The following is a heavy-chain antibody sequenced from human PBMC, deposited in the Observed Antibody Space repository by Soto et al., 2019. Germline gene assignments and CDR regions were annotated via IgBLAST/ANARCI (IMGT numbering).Heavy chain of an antibody. V-gene: IGHV4-39*01. Sequence: SETLSLTCTVSGGSISSSSYYWGWIRQPPGKGLERIGSIYYSGSTYYNPSLKSRVTMSVDTSKNQFSLKLSSVTAADTAVYYCGRLPGIYMDVWGKGTTVTVSS. CDR1: GGSISSSSYY. CDR3: GRLPGIYMDV. J-gene: IGHJ6*03. CDR2: IYYSGST.